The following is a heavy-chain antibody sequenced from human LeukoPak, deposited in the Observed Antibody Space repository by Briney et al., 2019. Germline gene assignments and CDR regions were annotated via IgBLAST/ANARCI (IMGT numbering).Heavy chain of an antibody. CDR1: GGSVSSGSYY. CDR2: IYYSGST. D-gene: IGHD4-23*01. Sequence: SETLSLTCTVSGGSVSSGSYYWSWIRQPPGKGLEWIGYIYYSGSTNYNPSLKSRVTISVDTSKNQFSLKLSSVTAADTAVYYCARDSRWGQAFDIWGQGTMVTVSS. CDR3: ARDSRWGQAFDI. V-gene: IGHV4-61*01. J-gene: IGHJ3*02.